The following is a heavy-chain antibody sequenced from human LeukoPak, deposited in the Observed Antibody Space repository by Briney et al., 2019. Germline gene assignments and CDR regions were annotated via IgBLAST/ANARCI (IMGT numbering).Heavy chain of an antibody. CDR1: GYTFTGYY. V-gene: IGHV1-2*02. CDR3: ARGGSSWYEVYYYGMDA. D-gene: IGHD6-13*01. Sequence: ASVKVSCKASGYTFTGYYMHWVRQAPGQGLEWMGWINPNSGGTNYAQKFQGRVTMTRDTSISTAYMELSRLRSDDTAVYYCARGGSSWYEVYYYGMDAWGQGTTVTVSS. J-gene: IGHJ6*02. CDR2: INPNSGGT.